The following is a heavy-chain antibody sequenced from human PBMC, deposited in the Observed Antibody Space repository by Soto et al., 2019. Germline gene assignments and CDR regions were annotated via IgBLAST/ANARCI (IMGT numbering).Heavy chain of an antibody. CDR1: GGTFSSYA. V-gene: IGHV1-69*01. D-gene: IGHD3-22*01. Sequence: QVQLVQSGAEVKKPGSSVKVSCKASGGTFSSYAISWVRQAPGQGLEWMGGIIPIFGTANYAQKFQGRVTITADESTSTAYRELSSLRSEDTAVYYCARDKAHYYDSSGYYHHYWGQGTLVTVSS. CDR3: ARDKAHYYDSSGYYHHY. CDR2: IIPIFGTA. J-gene: IGHJ4*02.